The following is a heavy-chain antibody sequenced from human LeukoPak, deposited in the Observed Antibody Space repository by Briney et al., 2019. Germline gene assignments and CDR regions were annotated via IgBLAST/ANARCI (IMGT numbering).Heavy chain of an antibody. D-gene: IGHD2-8*01. V-gene: IGHV4-34*01. CDR2: INHSGST. CDR3: ASFLGYCTNGVCYSWFDP. Sequence: SETLSLTCAVYGGSFSGYYWSWIRQPPGKGLEWIGEINHSGSTNYNPSLKSRVTISVDTSKNQFSLKLSSVTAADTAVYYCASFLGYCTNGVCYSWFDPWGQGTLVTVSS. CDR1: GGSFSGYY. J-gene: IGHJ5*02.